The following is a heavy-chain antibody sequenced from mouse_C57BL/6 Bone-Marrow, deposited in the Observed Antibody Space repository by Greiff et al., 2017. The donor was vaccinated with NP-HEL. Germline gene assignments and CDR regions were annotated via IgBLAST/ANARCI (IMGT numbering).Heavy chain of an antibody. CDR1: GYTFTSYW. CDR3: ARPPRVYYAMDY. CDR2: IDPSDSYT. Sequence: QVQLKQPGAELVRPGTSVKLSCKASGYTFTSYWMHWVKQRPGQGLEWIGVIDPSDSYTNYNQKFKGKATLTVDTSSSTAYMQRSSLTSEDSAVYDCARPPRVYYAMDYWGQGTSGTVSS. J-gene: IGHJ4*01. V-gene: IGHV1-59*01.